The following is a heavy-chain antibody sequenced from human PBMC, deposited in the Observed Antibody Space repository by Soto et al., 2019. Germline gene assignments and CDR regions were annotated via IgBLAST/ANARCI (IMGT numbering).Heavy chain of an antibody. CDR3: TREYRTSSQFDY. D-gene: IGHD6-6*01. J-gene: IGHJ4*02. V-gene: IGHV3-23*01. CDR2: ITGSGGST. Sequence: PGGSLRLSCAASGFTSGTYAMSWVRQAPGKGLEWVPSITGSGGSTDYADSVKGRFTVSRDTSRNTVYLQMARLSVDDTAIYYCTREYRTSSQFDYWGQGTLVTISS. CDR1: GFTSGTYA.